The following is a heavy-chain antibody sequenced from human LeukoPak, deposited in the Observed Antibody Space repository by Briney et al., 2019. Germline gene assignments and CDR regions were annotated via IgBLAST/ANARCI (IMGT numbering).Heavy chain of an antibody. Sequence: PGGSLRLSCAASGFTFSSYSMNWVRQAPGKGLEWVSSISSSSSYIYYANSVKGRFTISRDNAKNSLYLQMNSLRAEDTAVYYCARLLDWRFDYWGQGTLVTVSS. D-gene: IGHD3-9*01. J-gene: IGHJ4*02. CDR3: ARLLDWRFDY. CDR1: GFTFSSYS. V-gene: IGHV3-21*01. CDR2: ISSSSSYI.